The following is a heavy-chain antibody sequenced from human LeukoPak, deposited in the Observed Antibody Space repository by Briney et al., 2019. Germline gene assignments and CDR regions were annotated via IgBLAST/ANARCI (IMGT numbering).Heavy chain of an antibody. CDR2: IYTSGST. V-gene: IGHV4-61*02. CDR3: ARREALTPDWDYGDYGHNWFDP. CDR1: GGSISSGSYY. J-gene: IGHJ5*02. D-gene: IGHD4-17*01. Sequence: SETLSLTCTVSGGSISSGSYYWSWIRQPAGKGLEWIGRIYTSGSTNYNPSLKSRVTISVDTSKNQFSLKLSSVTAADTAVYYCARREALTPDWDYGDYGHNWFDPWGQGTLVTVSS.